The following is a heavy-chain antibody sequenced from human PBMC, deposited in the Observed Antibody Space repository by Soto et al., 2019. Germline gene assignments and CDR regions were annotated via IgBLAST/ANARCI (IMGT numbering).Heavy chain of an antibody. D-gene: IGHD1-26*01. V-gene: IGHV3-21*01. Sequence: EVQLVESGGGLVKPGGSLRLSCAASGFTFSSYSMNWVRQAPGKGLECVSSISSSSSYIYYADSVKGRFTISRDNAKNPLYRQMNSRRAEDTAVYYCARGGMVVATDFWGQGTLVTVSS. CDR2: ISSSSSYI. CDR1: GFTFSSYS. CDR3: ARGGMVVATDF. J-gene: IGHJ4*02.